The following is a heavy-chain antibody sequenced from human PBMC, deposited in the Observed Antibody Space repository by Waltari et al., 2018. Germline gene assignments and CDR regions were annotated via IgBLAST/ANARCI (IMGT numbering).Heavy chain of an antibody. D-gene: IGHD3-22*01. J-gene: IGHJ2*01. CDR3: ARQDYYYVKGYFDL. CDR1: GGSLISAAYH. Sequence: QLQLQESGTGLVKPSETLSLTCVVSGGSLISAAYHWGWVRQPPGKGLEFIGSMYYSGSTYYNPSLKSRVTISVDTSQNQFSLRLSSVTAADTAVYYCARQDYYYVKGYFDLWGRGTLVTVSS. CDR2: MYYSGST. V-gene: IGHV4-39*01.